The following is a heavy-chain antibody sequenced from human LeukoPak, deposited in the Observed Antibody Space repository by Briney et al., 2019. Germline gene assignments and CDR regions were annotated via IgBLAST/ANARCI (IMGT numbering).Heavy chain of an antibody. V-gene: IGHV4-30-4*01. D-gene: IGHD2-15*01. CDR2: IYHNGFS. Sequence: PSETLSLTCSVSGGSISSGDYYWSWIRQSPGKGLEWWGNIYHNGFSDNNPSLKSRATMSGDTSKKQVSLSLSSVTGAATAVYYCTIVAYFESGGRYNNYRLDVWGPGATVTVSS. CDR1: GGSISSGDYY. CDR3: TIVAYFESGGRYNNYRLDV. J-gene: IGHJ6*02.